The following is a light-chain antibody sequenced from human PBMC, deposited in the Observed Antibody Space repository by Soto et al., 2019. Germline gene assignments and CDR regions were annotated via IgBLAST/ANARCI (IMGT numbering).Light chain of an antibody. V-gene: IGKV3D-15*01. CDR2: GAS. J-gene: IGKJ1*01. CDR3: QQSYSTPPT. Sequence: EIVMTQSPATLSVSPGERATLSCRASQSVRSNLAWYQQKPGQAPRLLIYGASRRATGIPDRFSGSGSGTDFTLTISSLQPEDFAIYYCQQSYSTPPTFGQGTKVDIK. CDR1: QSVRSN.